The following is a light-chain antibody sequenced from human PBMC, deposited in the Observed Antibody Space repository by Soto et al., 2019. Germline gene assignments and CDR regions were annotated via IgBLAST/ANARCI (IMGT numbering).Light chain of an antibody. CDR3: QQSYSTPPFT. Sequence: DIQMTQSPSSLSSSVGDIVTITCRASQSISNYLNWYQQKPGKAPKLLIYAASTLQSGVPSRFSGSRSVTVFTLTNSRLQPQDFATHYCQQSYSTPPFTFGPGTKVDFK. CDR1: QSISNY. V-gene: IGKV1-39*01. CDR2: AAS. J-gene: IGKJ3*01.